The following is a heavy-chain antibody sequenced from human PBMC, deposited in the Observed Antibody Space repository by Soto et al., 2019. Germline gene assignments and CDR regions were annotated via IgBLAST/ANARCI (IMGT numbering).Heavy chain of an antibody. CDR2: ISWNSGSI. J-gene: IGHJ4*02. V-gene: IGHV3-9*01. Sequence: LRLSCAASGFTFDDYAMHWVRQAPGKGLEWVSGISWNSGSIGYADSVKGRFTISRDNAKNSLYLQMNSLRAEDTALYYCAKQIHCSGGSCYGGLDYWGQGTLVTVSS. D-gene: IGHD2-15*01. CDR3: AKQIHCSGGSCYGGLDY. CDR1: GFTFDDYA.